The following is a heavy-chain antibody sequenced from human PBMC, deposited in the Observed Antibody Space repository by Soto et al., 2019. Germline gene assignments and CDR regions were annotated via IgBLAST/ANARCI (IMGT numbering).Heavy chain of an antibody. D-gene: IGHD3-3*01. CDR1: GGSISSYY. CDR3: ARLGYYDFWSGYRNPDAFDI. CDR2: IYYSGST. Sequence: SETLSLTCTVSGGSISSYYWSWIRQPPGKGLEWIGYIYYSGSTNYNPSLKSRVTISVDTSKNQFSLKLSSVTAADTAVYYCARLGYYDFWSGYRNPDAFDIWGQGTMVTVSS. J-gene: IGHJ3*02. V-gene: IGHV4-59*08.